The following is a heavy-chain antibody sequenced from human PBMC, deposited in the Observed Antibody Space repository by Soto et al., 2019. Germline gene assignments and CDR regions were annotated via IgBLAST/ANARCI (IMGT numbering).Heavy chain of an antibody. V-gene: IGHV4-31*03. J-gene: IGHJ4*02. CDR2: IYYSGST. CDR1: GGSISSGGYY. Sequence: SETLSLTCTVSGGSISSGGYYWSWIRQHPGKGLEWIGYIYYSGSTYYNPSLKSRVTISVDTSKNQFSLKLSSVTAADTAVYYCARGSADLRYFDPYFFDFWGQGTLVTVSS. CDR3: ARGSADLRYFDPYFFDF. D-gene: IGHD3-9*01.